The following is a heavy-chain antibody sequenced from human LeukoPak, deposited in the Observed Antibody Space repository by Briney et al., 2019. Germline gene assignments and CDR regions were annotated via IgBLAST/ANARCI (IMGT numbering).Heavy chain of an antibody. V-gene: IGHV3-23*01. CDR2: ISGSAITT. CDR3: ARDALRIQVSPMDY. J-gene: IGHJ4*02. D-gene: IGHD5/OR15-5a*01. CDR1: GFTFSSYV. Sequence: SGGSLRLSCAASGFTFSSYVMNWVRQAPGKGLEWVSSISGSAITTSYADSLKGRFTVSRDNSKNTLYLQMNSLRTEDTAVYYCARDALRIQVSPMDYWGQGTLVSVSS.